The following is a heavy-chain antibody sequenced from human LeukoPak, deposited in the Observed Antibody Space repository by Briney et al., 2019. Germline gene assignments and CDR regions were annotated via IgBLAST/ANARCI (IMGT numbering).Heavy chain of an antibody. D-gene: IGHD6-13*01. CDR3: AREGFSRGYYYYYYMDV. V-gene: IGHV3-74*01. CDR1: GFTFSSYW. J-gene: IGHJ6*03. CDR2: INSDGSST. Sequence: PGGSLRLSCAASGFTFSSYWMHWVRQAPGKGLVWVSRINSDGSSTSYADSVKGRFTISRDNAKNTLYLQMNSLRAEDTAVYYCAREGFSRGYYYYYYMDVWGKGTTVTVSS.